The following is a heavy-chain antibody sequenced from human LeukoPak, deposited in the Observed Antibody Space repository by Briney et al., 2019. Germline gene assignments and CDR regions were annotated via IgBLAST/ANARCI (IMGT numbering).Heavy chain of an antibody. V-gene: IGHV1-46*01. Sequence: ASVKVSCKASGYTFTSYYMHWVRQAPGQGLEWMGIINPSGASTSYAQKFQGRVTMTRDTSTSTVYMELSSLRSEDTAVYSCARGKLVAKEDSSSSGFDYWGQGTLVTVSS. CDR3: ARGKLVAKEDSSSSGFDY. CDR2: INPSGAST. J-gene: IGHJ4*02. D-gene: IGHD6-6*01. CDR1: GYTFTSYY.